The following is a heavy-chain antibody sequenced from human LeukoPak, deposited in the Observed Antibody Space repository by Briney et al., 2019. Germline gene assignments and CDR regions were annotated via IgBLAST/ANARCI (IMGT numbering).Heavy chain of an antibody. Sequence: SVKVSCKASGGSFSTSTISWVRQAPGQGLEWMGGIIPISGTTHYAQKFQGRVTITADRSTGTAYMELSSLTSEDTAVYYCAKINPTVTTEDYWGQGTLVTVSS. V-gene: IGHV1-69*06. CDR2: IIPISGTT. CDR1: GGSFSTST. J-gene: IGHJ4*02. D-gene: IGHD4-17*01. CDR3: AKINPTVTTEDY.